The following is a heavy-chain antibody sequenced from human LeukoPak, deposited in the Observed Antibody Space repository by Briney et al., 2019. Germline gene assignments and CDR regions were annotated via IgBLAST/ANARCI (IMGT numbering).Heavy chain of an antibody. V-gene: IGHV3-23*01. CDR2: ISSSGGST. Sequence: PGGSLRLSCAASGFTFSSYAMSWVRQAPGKGLEWVSAISSSGGSTYYADSVKGRFTISRDNSKNTLYLQMNSLRAEDTAVYYCAKWLWFGELLSTADYWGQGTLVTVSS. J-gene: IGHJ4*02. CDR3: AKWLWFGELLSTADY. CDR1: GFTFSSYA. D-gene: IGHD3-10*01.